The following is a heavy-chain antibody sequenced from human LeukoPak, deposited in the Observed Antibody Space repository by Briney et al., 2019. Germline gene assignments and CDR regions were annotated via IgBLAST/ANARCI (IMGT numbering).Heavy chain of an antibody. D-gene: IGHD6-6*01. CDR2: IKQDGSEK. V-gene: IGHV3-7*01. Sequence: GGSLRLSCAASGFTFSDYWMSWVRQAPGKGLEWVANIKQDGSEKHYVDSVTGRFTISRDNAKNSLYLQMNNLRAEDTAVYYCARWATSFDFCGQGTLVTVSS. CDR3: ARWATSFDF. CDR1: GFTFSDYW. J-gene: IGHJ4*02.